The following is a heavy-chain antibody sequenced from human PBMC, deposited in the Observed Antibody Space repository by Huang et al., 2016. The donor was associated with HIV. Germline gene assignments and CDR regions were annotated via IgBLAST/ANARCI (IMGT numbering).Heavy chain of an antibody. Sequence: QVQLQQWGAGLLRPSETLSLTCAVYGGSFSGYYGTWIRQPPGQGLEWIGEINHSESTTYTPSLKSRVTISVDTSRNQFSLTLTSVTAADTAVYYCARGQGGYYYYYMDVWGKGTTVTVSS. V-gene: IGHV4-34*01. CDR3: ARGQGGYYYYYMDV. CDR1: GGSFSGYY. CDR2: INHSEST. J-gene: IGHJ6*03.